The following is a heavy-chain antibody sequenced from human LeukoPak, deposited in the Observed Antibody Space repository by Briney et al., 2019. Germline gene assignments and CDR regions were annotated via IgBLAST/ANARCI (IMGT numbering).Heavy chain of an antibody. D-gene: IGHD3-9*01. CDR2: MYYSGST. Sequence: SETPSLTCTVSGGSISSSRYYWGWIRQPPGKGLEWIGSMYYSGSTYYNPSLKSRVTISVDTSKNQFSLKLSSVTAADTAVYYCASELTGYYSMVYWGQGTLVTVSS. V-gene: IGHV4-39*07. J-gene: IGHJ4*02. CDR3: ASELTGYYSMVY. CDR1: GGSISSSRYY.